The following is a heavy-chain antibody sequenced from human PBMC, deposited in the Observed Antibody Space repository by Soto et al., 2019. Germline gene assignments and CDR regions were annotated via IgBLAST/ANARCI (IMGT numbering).Heavy chain of an antibody. CDR1: GFTFNTYF. CDR2: ISTYNGNT. D-gene: IGHD2-2*01. Sequence: HVQLLQSGGELKKPGASVKVSCNTSGFTFNTYFIIWVRQAPGQGLEWMGWISTYNGNTKYGEKFQGRVTMTTDTITRTAYMELRNLRIDDTAVYYCARDTSNSFDYWGQGTLVTVSS. J-gene: IGHJ4*02. CDR3: ARDTSNSFDY. V-gene: IGHV1-18*01.